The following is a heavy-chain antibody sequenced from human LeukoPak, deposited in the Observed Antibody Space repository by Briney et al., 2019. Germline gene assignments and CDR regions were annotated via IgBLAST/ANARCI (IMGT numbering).Heavy chain of an antibody. J-gene: IGHJ4*02. CDR3: ARVSSYSGYDQEDY. CDR2: TIPIFGTA. V-gene: IGHV1-69*01. CDR1: GFTFSSYA. D-gene: IGHD5-12*01. Sequence: GGSLRLSCAASGFTFSSYAISWVRQAPGQGLEWMGGTIPIFGTANYAQKFQGRVTITADESTSTAYMELSSLRSEDTAVYYCARVSSYSGYDQEDYWGQGTLVTVSS.